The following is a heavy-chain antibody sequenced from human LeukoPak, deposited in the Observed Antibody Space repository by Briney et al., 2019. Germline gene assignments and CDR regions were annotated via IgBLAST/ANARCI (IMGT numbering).Heavy chain of an antibody. V-gene: IGHV4-39*01. CDR2: VFYDGKT. J-gene: IGHJ4*02. D-gene: IGHD6-19*01. CDR1: GDSITNSPYY. Sequence: TSETLSLTCTVSGDSITNSPYYWGWVRQPPGKGLEWIGGVFYDGKTYYNPSLKCRVTLSVETSKNQFSLHLNSVTAADTAVYYCARHGATIAVAGTNFWGQGTLLTVSS. CDR3: ARHGATIAVAGTNF.